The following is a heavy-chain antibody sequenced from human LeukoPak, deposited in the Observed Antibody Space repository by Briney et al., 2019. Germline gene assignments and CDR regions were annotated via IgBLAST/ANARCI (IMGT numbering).Heavy chain of an antibody. CDR2: INPNSGGT. CDR1: GYTFTGYY. CDR3: ARQDYGGNSGMF. J-gene: IGHJ4*02. D-gene: IGHD4-23*01. Sequence: ASVKVSCKASGYTFTGYYMHWVRQAPGQGREWMGWINPNSGGTNYAQKFQGRVTMTRDTSISTAYMELSRLRSDDTAVYYCARQDYGGNSGMFWGQGTLVTVSS. V-gene: IGHV1-2*02.